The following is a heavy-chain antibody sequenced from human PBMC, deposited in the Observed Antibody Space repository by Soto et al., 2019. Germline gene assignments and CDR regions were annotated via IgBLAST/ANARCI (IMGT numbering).Heavy chain of an antibody. CDR1: GGTFSSYT. Sequence: SVKVSCKASGGTFSSYTISWVRQAPGQGLEWMGRIIPILGIANYAQKFQGRVTIIADKSTSTAYMELSSLRSADTAVYYCARDPTMVRGVPGCFDPWGQGTLVTVSS. D-gene: IGHD3-10*01. CDR2: IIPILGIA. J-gene: IGHJ5*02. V-gene: IGHV1-69*04. CDR3: ARDPTMVRGVPGCFDP.